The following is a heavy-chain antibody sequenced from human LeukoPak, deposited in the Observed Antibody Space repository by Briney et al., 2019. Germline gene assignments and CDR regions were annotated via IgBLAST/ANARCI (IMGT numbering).Heavy chain of an antibody. D-gene: IGHD3-22*01. J-gene: IGHJ4*02. Sequence: ASVKVSCKASGGTFSSYAISWVRQAPGQGLEWMGGIIPIFGTANYAQKFQGRVTITADESTGTAYMELSSLRSEDTAVYYCARVGNYYDSSGYYYDYWGQGTLVTVSS. CDR2: IIPIFGTA. CDR1: GGTFSSYA. CDR3: ARVGNYYDSSGYYYDY. V-gene: IGHV1-69*13.